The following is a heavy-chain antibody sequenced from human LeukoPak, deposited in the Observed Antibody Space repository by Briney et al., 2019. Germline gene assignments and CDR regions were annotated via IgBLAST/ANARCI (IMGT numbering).Heavy chain of an antibody. D-gene: IGHD3-22*01. J-gene: IGHJ4*02. CDR2: IYTSGST. Sequence: PSETLSLTCTVSGGSISSGSYYWSWIRQPAGKGLEWIGRIYTSGSTNYNPSLKSRVTISVDTSKNQFSLKLSSVTAADTAVYYCARDYYYYDSSGYSAWGQGTLVTVSS. CDR3: ARDYYYYDSSGYSA. CDR1: GGSISSGSYY. V-gene: IGHV4-61*02.